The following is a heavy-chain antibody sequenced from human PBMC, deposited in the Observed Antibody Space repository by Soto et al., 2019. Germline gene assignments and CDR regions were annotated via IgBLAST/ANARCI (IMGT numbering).Heavy chain of an antibody. CDR2: ISYDGSNK. V-gene: IGHV3-30*18. CDR3: AKDHIHSGAELDC. CDR1: GFTFSSYG. J-gene: IGHJ4*02. D-gene: IGHD2-2*02. Sequence: QVQLVESGGGVVQPGRSLRLSCAASGFTFSSYGMHWVRQAPGKGLEWVAVISYDGSNKYYADSVKGRFTISRDNSKNTLYLQMNSLRAEDTDVYYCAKDHIHSGAELDCWGQGTLVTVSS.